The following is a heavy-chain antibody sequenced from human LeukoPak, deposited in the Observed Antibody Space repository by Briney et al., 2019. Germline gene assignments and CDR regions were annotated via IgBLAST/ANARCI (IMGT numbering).Heavy chain of an antibody. D-gene: IGHD6-25*01. V-gene: IGHV4-39*07. CDR3: AKSGGYGLIDY. Sequence: SETLSLTCTVSGGSISSSSYYWGWIRQPPGKGLEWIGNIFYSGSTYYSPSLKSRVTISLDTSRNQFSLKLTSVTAADTAVYYCAKSGGYGLIDYWGQGTLVTVSS. CDR1: GGSISSSSYY. CDR2: IFYSGST. J-gene: IGHJ4*01.